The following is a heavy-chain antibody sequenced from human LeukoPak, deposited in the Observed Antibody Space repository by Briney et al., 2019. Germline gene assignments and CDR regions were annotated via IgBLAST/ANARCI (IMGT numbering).Heavy chain of an antibody. CDR1: GYTFTGYY. CDR3: ARESSYYDFWSGYYLPGWFDP. CDR2: INPNSGGT. D-gene: IGHD3-3*01. Sequence: GASVKVSCKASGYTFTGYYMHWVRQAPGQGLEWMGWINPNSGGTNYAQKFQGRVTMTRDTSISTAYMELSRLRSDDTAVYYCARESSYYDFWSGYYLPGWFDPWGQGTLVTVSS. J-gene: IGHJ5*02. V-gene: IGHV1-2*02.